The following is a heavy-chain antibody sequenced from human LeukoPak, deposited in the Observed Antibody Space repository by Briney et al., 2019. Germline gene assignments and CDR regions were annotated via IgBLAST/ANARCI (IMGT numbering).Heavy chain of an antibody. J-gene: IGHJ4*02. CDR2: IKKAGIET. CDR1: KFIFSNYW. CDR3: ARVDGYCSGGNCYSYFDS. V-gene: IGHV3-7*01. D-gene: IGHD2-15*01. Sequence: GGSLRLSCAASKFIFSNYWMSWVRQAPGKGLEWVAYIKKAGIETYYVDSVKGRFTITRDNARNSLFLQMNSLRAEDTAVYYCARVDGYCSGGNCYSYFDSWGQGTLVTVSS.